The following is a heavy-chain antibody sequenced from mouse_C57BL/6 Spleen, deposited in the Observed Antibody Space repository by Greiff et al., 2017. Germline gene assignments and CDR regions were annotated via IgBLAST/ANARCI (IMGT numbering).Heavy chain of an antibody. Sequence: VQLQQSGPVLVKPGASVKMSCKASGYTFTDYYMNWVKQSLGKSLEWIGVINPYNGGTSYNQKFKGKATLTVDKSSSTAYMELNSLTSEDSAVYYCASYDYDEGAMDYWGQGTSVTVSS. V-gene: IGHV1-19*01. D-gene: IGHD2-4*01. CDR1: GYTFTDYY. J-gene: IGHJ4*01. CDR2: INPYNGGT. CDR3: ASYDYDEGAMDY.